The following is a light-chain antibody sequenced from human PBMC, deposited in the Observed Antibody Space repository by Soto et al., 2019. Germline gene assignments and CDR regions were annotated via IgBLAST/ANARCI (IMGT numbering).Light chain of an antibody. V-gene: IGLV1-51*01. CDR3: GTWDSSLRVVV. CDR1: SSNIGNNY. CDR2: DNN. Sequence: QSVLTQPPSVSAAPGQTVTISCSGSSSNIGNNYVSWYQHLPGTAPKLLIYDNNKRPSGIPDRFSGSKSGTSATLGITGLPTGDEADYYCGTWDSSLRVVVFGGGTKVTV. J-gene: IGLJ2*01.